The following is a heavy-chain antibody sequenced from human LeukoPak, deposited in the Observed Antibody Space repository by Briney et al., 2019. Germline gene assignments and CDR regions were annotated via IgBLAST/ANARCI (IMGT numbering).Heavy chain of an antibody. CDR3: ARAPGIAAPIDS. Sequence: KPSETLSLTCTVSGGSIRGYYWSWIRQPPGKGLEWIGYIIYSGSTNYNPSLKSRVSISADTSKKQFSLDLSSVTAAGTALYYCARAPGIAAPIDSWGLGTLVTVSS. J-gene: IGHJ5*01. D-gene: IGHD6-13*01. V-gene: IGHV4-59*01. CDR1: GGSIRGYY. CDR2: IIYSGST.